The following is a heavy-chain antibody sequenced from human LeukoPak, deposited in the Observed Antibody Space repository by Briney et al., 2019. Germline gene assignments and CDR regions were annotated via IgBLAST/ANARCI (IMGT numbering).Heavy chain of an antibody. Sequence: PGRSLRLSCAASGFNFDDYAMHWVRQAPGRGLGCGSGVSWNSDTIAYADSVRGRFTISRDNAKNSLYLQLNSLRAADTALYFCLAAAQSGNFYYLDVWGKGTTVTVSS. V-gene: IGHV3-9*01. D-gene: IGHD6-13*01. CDR3: LAAAQSGNFYYLDV. CDR1: GFNFDDYA. CDR2: VSWNSDTI. J-gene: IGHJ6*03.